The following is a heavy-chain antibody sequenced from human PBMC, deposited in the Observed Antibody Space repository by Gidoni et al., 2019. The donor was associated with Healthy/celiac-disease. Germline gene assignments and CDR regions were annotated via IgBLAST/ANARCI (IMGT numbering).Heavy chain of an antibody. CDR1: GGSFSAYY. Sequence: QVQLPQWRPGLLNPSETLSLTCALYGGSFSAYYWSWIRQPPGKGLEWIGEITHSGSTNYNPSLKSRVTISVDTSKNQFSLKLSSVTAADTAVDYCARGLEDGDLYWYFDLWGRGTLVTVSS. J-gene: IGHJ2*01. D-gene: IGHD4-17*01. CDR2: ITHSGST. CDR3: ARGLEDGDLYWYFDL. V-gene: IGHV4-34*01.